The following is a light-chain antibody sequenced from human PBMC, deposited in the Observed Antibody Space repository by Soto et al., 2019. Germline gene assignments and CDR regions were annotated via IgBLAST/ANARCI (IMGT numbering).Light chain of an antibody. J-gene: IGKJ5*01. V-gene: IGKV3-20*01. Sequence: EIVLTQSPFTLSLSPGDRATLSCRARQSVSSSYLAWYQQKPGQAPRILIYGASSRATGVPDRFSGSGSGTDFTLTISRLEPEDSAVYFCQQYTGPPTTFGQGTRLEIK. CDR3: QQYTGPPTT. CDR2: GAS. CDR1: QSVSSSY.